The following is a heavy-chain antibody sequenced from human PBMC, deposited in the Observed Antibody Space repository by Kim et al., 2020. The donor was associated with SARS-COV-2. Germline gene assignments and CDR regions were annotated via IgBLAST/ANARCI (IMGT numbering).Heavy chain of an antibody. CDR1: GGSISSSSYY. Sequence: SETLYLTCTVSGGSISSSSYYWGWIRQPPGKGLEWIGSIYYSGSTYYNPSLKSRVTISVDTSKNQFSLKLSSVTAADTAVYYCARLGYGSGWDYWGQGTL. D-gene: IGHD6-19*01. J-gene: IGHJ4*02. CDR2: IYYSGST. CDR3: ARLGYGSGWDY. V-gene: IGHV4-39*01.